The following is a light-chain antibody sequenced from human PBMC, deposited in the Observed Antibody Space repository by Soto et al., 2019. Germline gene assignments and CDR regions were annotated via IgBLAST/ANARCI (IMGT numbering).Light chain of an antibody. CDR3: QQSYIAPWT. CDR1: QPVTNY. J-gene: IGKJ1*01. V-gene: IGKV1-39*01. Sequence: DIQMTQSPSSLSASVGDRVTITCRASQPVTNYLSWYQQKPGKAPTLLSYAASRLQSGVPSRFSAGGSGTEFTLSINSLLPEDFATYYCQQSYIAPWTFGQGTKVDSK. CDR2: AAS.